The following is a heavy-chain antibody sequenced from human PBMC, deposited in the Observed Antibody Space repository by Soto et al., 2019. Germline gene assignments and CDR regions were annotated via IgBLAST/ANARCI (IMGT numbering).Heavy chain of an antibody. CDR3: ARDRGWSLFDY. Sequence: EVQLVESGGGLLQPGGSLRLSCAASGFTFSSYWMYWDRQAPGKGLVCVSRTNSDGSDTSYADSVKGRFTISRDNAKNTLYLQMNSLRAEDTAVYYCARDRGWSLFDYWGQGTLVTVSS. J-gene: IGHJ4*02. CDR1: GFTFSSYW. D-gene: IGHD6-19*01. CDR2: TNSDGSDT. V-gene: IGHV3-74*01.